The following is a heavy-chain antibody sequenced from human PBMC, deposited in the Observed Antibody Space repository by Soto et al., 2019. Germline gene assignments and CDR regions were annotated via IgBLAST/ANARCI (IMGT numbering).Heavy chain of an antibody. CDR1: GGSFSGYY. J-gene: IGHJ3*02. V-gene: IGHV4-34*01. CDR3: AIFPLDDAFDI. CDR2: INHSGST. D-gene: IGHD2-21*01. Sequence: QVQLQQWGAGLLKPSETLSLTCAVYGGSFSGYYWSWIRQPPGKGLEWIGEINHSGSTNYNPSLKSRVPISVDTSKNQFSLKLSSVTAADTAVYYCAIFPLDDAFDIWGQGTMVTVSS.